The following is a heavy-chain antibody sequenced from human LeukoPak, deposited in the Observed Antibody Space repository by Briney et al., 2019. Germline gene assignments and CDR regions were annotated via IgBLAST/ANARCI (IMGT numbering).Heavy chain of an antibody. Sequence: GRSLRLSCTASGFTFSTYTMHWVRQAPGKGLEWVSIITYDGSNRFYADSVKGRFTISRDNSKNTLYLQMNSLRAEDTAVYYCARGEERATSRSYFDYWGQGVLVTVSS. CDR1: GFTFSTYT. CDR3: ARGEERATSRSYFDY. J-gene: IGHJ4*02. V-gene: IGHV3-30-3*01. D-gene: IGHD5-24*01. CDR2: ITYDGSNR.